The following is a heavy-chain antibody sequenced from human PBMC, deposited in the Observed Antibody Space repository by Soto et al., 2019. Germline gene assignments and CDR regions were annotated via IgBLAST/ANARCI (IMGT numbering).Heavy chain of an antibody. CDR3: AGGGEGYCSGGSCYSVAIDY. D-gene: IGHD2-15*01. CDR2: ISVYNGNT. Sequence: QVQLVQSGAEVKKPGASVKVSCKASGYTFTSYGISWVRQAPGQGLEWMGWISVYNGNTNYAQKLQGRVTMTTDTTTRRAYLELRSLRYDDTAVYYCAGGGEGYCSGGSCYSVAIDYWGQGTLVTVSS. CDR1: GYTFTSYG. V-gene: IGHV1-18*01. J-gene: IGHJ4*02.